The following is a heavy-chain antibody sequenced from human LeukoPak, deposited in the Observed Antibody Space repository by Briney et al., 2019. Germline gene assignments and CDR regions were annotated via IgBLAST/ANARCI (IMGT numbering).Heavy chain of an antibody. CDR2: FDPEDGET. Sequence: ASVKVSCKVSGYTLTELSMHWVRQAPGKGLEWMGGFDPEDGETIYAQKFQGRVTMTEDTSTDTAYMELSSLRSEDTAVYYCARDAQGYGDYVPESYYGMDVWGQGTTVTVSS. D-gene: IGHD4-17*01. V-gene: IGHV1-24*01. J-gene: IGHJ6*02. CDR1: GYTLTELS. CDR3: ARDAQGYGDYVPESYYGMDV.